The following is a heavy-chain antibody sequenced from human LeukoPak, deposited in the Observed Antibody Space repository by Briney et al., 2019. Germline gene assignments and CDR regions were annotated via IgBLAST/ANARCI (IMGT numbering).Heavy chain of an antibody. CDR1: GFTFSSYE. CDR2: NSSSGSTI. Sequence: GGSLRLSCAASGFTFSSYEMNWVRQAPGKGLEWVSYNSSSGSTIYYADSVKGRFTISRDNAKNSLYLQMNSLRAEDTAVYYCAREGAVAGNYWYFDLWGRGTLVTVSS. CDR3: AREGAVAGNYWYFDL. V-gene: IGHV3-48*03. D-gene: IGHD6-19*01. J-gene: IGHJ2*01.